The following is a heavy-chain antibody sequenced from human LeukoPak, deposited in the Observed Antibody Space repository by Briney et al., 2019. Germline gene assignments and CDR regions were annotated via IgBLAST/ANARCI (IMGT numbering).Heavy chain of an antibody. D-gene: IGHD3-22*01. CDR3: ARPTEAHTYYYDSSGYYDAFDI. J-gene: IGHJ3*02. V-gene: IGHV1-2*02. CDR1: GYTFTGYY. Sequence: GASVKVSCKTSGYTFTGYYLHWVRQAPGQGLDWMGWINPNSGGTNYAQKFQGRVTMTRDTSISTAYMELSRLRSDDTAAYYCARPTEAHTYYYDSSGYYDAFDIWGQGTMVTVSS. CDR2: INPNSGGT.